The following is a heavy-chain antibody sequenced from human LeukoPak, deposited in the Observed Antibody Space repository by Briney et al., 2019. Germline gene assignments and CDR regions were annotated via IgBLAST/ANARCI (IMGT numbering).Heavy chain of an antibody. D-gene: IGHD4-11*01. Sequence: PGGSLRLSCAVSGFTFTSYAMNWVRQAPGKGLEWVSSISSSSSYIYYADSVKGRFTISRDNAKNSLYLQMNSLRAEDTAVYYCARDEVDYSNYLYYYGMDVWGQGTTVTVSS. J-gene: IGHJ6*02. V-gene: IGHV3-21*01. CDR1: GFTFTSYA. CDR2: ISSSSSYI. CDR3: ARDEVDYSNYLYYYGMDV.